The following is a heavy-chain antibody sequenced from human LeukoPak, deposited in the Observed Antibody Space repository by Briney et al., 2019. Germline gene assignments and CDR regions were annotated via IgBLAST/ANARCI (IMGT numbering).Heavy chain of an antibody. CDR3: AKTPDYCTNGVCYTLHYFDY. V-gene: IGHV3-23*01. D-gene: IGHD2-8*01. CDR1: GFXFSNYA. J-gene: IGHJ4*02. Sequence: GGSLRLSCAASGFXFSNYAMTWVRQAPGKGLEWVSTISGGGDSTYYADSVRGRFTISRDDSKSTLYLQMNSLRAEDTAVYYCAKTPDYCTNGVCYTLHYFDYWGQGILVTVSS. CDR2: ISGGGDST.